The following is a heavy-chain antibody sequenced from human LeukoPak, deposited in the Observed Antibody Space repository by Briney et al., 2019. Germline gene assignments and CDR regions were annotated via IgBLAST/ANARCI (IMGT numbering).Heavy chain of an antibody. CDR3: AKVDSSSWYEY. J-gene: IGHJ4*02. D-gene: IGHD6-13*01. CDR1: GFTVSDNY. V-gene: IGHV3-23*01. Sequence: GGSLRLSCAASGFTVSDNYMSWVRQAPGKGLEWVSAISGSGGSTYYADSVKGRFTISRDNSKNTLYLQMNSLRAEDTAVYYCAKVDSSSWYEYWGQGTLVTVSS. CDR2: ISGSGGST.